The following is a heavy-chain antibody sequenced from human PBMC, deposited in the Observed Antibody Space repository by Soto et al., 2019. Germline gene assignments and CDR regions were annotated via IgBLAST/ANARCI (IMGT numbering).Heavy chain of an antibody. CDR3: ARLRWETENNWFDP. V-gene: IGHV4-30-4*01. CDR1: GDSISSVDHY. Sequence: SATLSLTCTVSGDSISSVDHYWSWLRQPPGTGLECMGYIYHSESTHYNPSLNSRLTISIDTSTNRFSLNLTSVTAADTAVYFCARLRWETENNWFDPWGQGALVTVSS. J-gene: IGHJ5*02. CDR2: IYHSEST. D-gene: IGHD1-26*01.